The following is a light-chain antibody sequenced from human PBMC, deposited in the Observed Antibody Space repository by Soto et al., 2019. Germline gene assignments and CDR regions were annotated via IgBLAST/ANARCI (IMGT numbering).Light chain of an antibody. CDR2: GAS. CDR1: QGVSTN. CDR3: QQYHDWPT. Sequence: EIVLTQSPGTLSLSPGERATLSCRASQGVSTNLAWYQQNPGQAPRLLISGASTRATGIPARFSGSGSWTEFTLTISSLQSEDFAVYYCQQYHDWPTFGQGTRLEIK. V-gene: IGKV3-15*01. J-gene: IGKJ5*01.